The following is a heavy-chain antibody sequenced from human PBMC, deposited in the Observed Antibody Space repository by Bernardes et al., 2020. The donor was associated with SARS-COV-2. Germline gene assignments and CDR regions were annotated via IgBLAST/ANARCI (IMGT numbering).Heavy chain of an antibody. D-gene: IGHD3-22*01. V-gene: IGHV3-74*01. Sequence: GGSLRLSCAASGFTFSNYWMHWVRQVPGRGLVWLSRINTDGSSANYADSVKGRFTITRDNPKNTLWLQMNSLRDQDTAIYYCARGASSGYRVNYWGPGLLVTVS. J-gene: IGHJ4*02. CDR1: GFTFSNYW. CDR2: INTDGSSA. CDR3: ARGASSGYRVNY.